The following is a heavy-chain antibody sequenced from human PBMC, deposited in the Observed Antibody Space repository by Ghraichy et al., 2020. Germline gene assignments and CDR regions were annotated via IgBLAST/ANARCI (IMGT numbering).Heavy chain of an antibody. V-gene: IGHV3-7*01. D-gene: IGHD2-2*01. CDR1: GFTFSSYW. J-gene: IGHJ4*02. CDR3: ARVPRGPLIVVVPAAPDY. CDR2: IKQDGSEK. Sequence: LSLTCAASGFTFSSYWMSWVRQAPGKGLEWVANIKQDGSEKYYVDSVKGRFTISRDNAKNSLYLQMNSLRAEDTAVYYCARVPRGPLIVVVPAAPDYWGQGTLVTVSS.